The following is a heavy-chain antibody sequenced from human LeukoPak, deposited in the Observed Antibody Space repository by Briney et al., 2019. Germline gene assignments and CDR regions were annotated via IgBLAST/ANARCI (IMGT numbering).Heavy chain of an antibody. Sequence: GGSLRLSCAASGFTFSSYAMSWVRQAPGKGLEWVSAISGSGGSSYYADSVKGRFTISRDNPKNTLYLQMNSLRAEDTAVYYCAKFEVVAADFDYWGQGTLVTVSS. J-gene: IGHJ4*02. CDR2: ISGSGGSS. V-gene: IGHV3-23*01. CDR3: AKFEVVAADFDY. CDR1: GFTFSSYA. D-gene: IGHD2-15*01.